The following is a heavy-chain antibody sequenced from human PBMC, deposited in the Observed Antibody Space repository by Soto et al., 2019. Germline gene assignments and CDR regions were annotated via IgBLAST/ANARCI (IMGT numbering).Heavy chain of an antibody. D-gene: IGHD3-3*01. CDR3: ARDWYYVFWSGYYPDYWFDP. J-gene: IGHJ5*02. CDR2: ISAYNGNT. V-gene: IGHV1-18*04. CDR1: GYTFISYG. Sequence: ASVKVSCKASGYTFISYGISWVRQAPGQGLEWMGWISAYNGNTNYAQKLQGRVTMTTDTSTSTAYMELRSLRSDDTAVYYCARDWYYVFWSGYYPDYWFDPWGQGTLVTVSS.